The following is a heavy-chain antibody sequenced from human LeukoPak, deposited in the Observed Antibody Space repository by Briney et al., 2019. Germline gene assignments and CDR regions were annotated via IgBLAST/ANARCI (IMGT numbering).Heavy chain of an antibody. CDR1: GFTFSSYG. D-gene: IGHD3-3*01. V-gene: IGHV3-30*18. J-gene: IGHJ4*02. CDR3: AKEFDFWRTIPDY. CDR2: ISYDGSNK. Sequence: GGSLRLSCAASGFTFSSYGMHWLRQAPGRGLECVAVISYDGSNKYYADSVKGRFTISRDNSKNTLYLQMNSLRAEDTAVYYCAKEFDFWRTIPDYWGQGTLVTVSS.